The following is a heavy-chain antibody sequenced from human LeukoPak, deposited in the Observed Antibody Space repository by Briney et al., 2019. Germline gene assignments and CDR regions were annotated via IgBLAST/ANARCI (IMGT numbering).Heavy chain of an antibody. CDR2: INPNSGGT. CDR1: GYTFTSYG. CDR3: AREPNGDYGGNWFDP. Sequence: ASVKVSCKASGYTFTSYGISWVRQAPGQGLEWMGWINPNSGGTNYAQKFQGRVTMTRDTSISTAYMELSRLRSDDTAVYYCAREPNGDYGGNWFDPWGQGTLVTVSS. D-gene: IGHD4-17*01. V-gene: IGHV1-2*02. J-gene: IGHJ5*02.